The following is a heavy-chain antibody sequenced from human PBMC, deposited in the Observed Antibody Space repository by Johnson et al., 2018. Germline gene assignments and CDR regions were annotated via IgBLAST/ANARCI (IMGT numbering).Heavy chain of an antibody. Sequence: QVQLVQSGPEMKRPGSSVSVSCSASGGPFRNFAISWVRQAPGQGLEWIGGMIPIYATRNYAQKFDDRVTVTADESTGTAYLQLRSLTSEDTAVYYCATVHVGLDYRYFFESWGQGTLVTVSS. CDR1: GGPFRNFA. J-gene: IGHJ4*02. V-gene: IGHV1-69*19. CDR2: MIPIYATR. CDR3: ATVHVGLDYRYFFES. D-gene: IGHD3-16*01.